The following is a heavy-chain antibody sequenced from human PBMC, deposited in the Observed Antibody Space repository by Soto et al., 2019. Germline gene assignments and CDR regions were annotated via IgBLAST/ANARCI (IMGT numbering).Heavy chain of an antibody. CDR3: ARGFPTYYYGSGSYYGMDV. V-gene: IGHV4-59*01. Sequence: PSETLSLTCTVSGGSISSYYWSWIRQPPGKGLEWIGYIYYSGSTNYNPSLKSRVTISVDTSKNQFSLKLSSVTAADTAVYYCARGFPTYYYGSGSYYGMDVWGQGTTVTVSS. CDR2: IYYSGST. CDR1: GGSISSYY. D-gene: IGHD3-10*01. J-gene: IGHJ6*02.